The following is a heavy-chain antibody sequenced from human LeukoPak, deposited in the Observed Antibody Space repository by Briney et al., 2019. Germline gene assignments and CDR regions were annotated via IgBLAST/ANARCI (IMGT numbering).Heavy chain of an antibody. Sequence: SETLSLTCTVSGDSISTYYWSWIRKPPGKGLEWIGHIYNSGSTNYNPSLKSRVTMSVDTSKNQFSLKLSSVTAADTAVYYCARDRGYSYGLDYWGQGTLVTVSS. V-gene: IGHV4-59*12. CDR3: ARDRGYSYGLDY. J-gene: IGHJ4*02. CDR2: IYNSGST. CDR1: GDSISTYY. D-gene: IGHD5-18*01.